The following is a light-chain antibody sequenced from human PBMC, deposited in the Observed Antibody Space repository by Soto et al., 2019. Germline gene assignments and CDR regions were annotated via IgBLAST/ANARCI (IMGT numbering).Light chain of an antibody. CDR3: SSYGV. Sequence: QSVLAQPASVSGSPGQSITISCTGTSSDVGGYNYVSWYQQHPGKAPKLMIYDVSNRPSGVSNRFSGSKSGNTASLTISGLQAEDEDDYYCSSYGVFGTGTKVTVL. CDR1: SSDVGGYNY. V-gene: IGLV2-14*01. J-gene: IGLJ1*01. CDR2: DVS.